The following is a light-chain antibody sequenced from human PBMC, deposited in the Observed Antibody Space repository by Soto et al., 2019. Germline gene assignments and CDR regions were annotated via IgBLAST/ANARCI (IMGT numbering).Light chain of an antibody. V-gene: IGKV3-11*01. CDR3: QQRKSWPLT. CDR1: QSISSS. J-gene: IGKJ4*01. CDR2: DAS. Sequence: EIVLTQSPATLPLSPGERATLSCRASQSISSSLAWYQQRAGQAPRLLIYDASNRATGIPAKFSGSGSETDFTLTISFLEPEDFAVYYWQQRKSWPLTFGGGTRIEIK.